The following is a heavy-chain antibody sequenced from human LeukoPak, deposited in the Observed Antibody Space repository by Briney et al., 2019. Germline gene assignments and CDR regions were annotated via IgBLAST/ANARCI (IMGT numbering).Heavy chain of an antibody. V-gene: IGHV4-4*07. D-gene: IGHD3-3*01. CDR1: GGSISSYY. CDR3: ARDSGRITIFGVVTPSDAFDI. J-gene: IGHJ3*02. CDR2: IYTSGST. Sequence: PSETLSLTCTVSGGSISSYYWSWIRQPAGKGLEWIGRIYTSGSTNYNPSLKSRVTMSVDTPKNQFSLKLSSVTAADTAVYYCARDSGRITIFGVVTPSDAFDIWGQGTMVTVSS.